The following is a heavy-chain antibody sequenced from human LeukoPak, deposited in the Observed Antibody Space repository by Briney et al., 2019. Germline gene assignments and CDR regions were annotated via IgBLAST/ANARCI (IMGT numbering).Heavy chain of an antibody. J-gene: IGHJ6*03. CDR2: IIPILGTA. Sequence: ASVKVSCKASGGTFSSYAISWVRQAPGQGLEWMGGIIPILGTANYAQKFQGRVTITADESTSTAYMELSSLRSEDTAVYYCASSRPMVRGRYYYYMDVWGKGTTVTISS. V-gene: IGHV1-69*01. D-gene: IGHD3-10*01. CDR3: ASSRPMVRGRYYYYMDV. CDR1: GGTFSSYA.